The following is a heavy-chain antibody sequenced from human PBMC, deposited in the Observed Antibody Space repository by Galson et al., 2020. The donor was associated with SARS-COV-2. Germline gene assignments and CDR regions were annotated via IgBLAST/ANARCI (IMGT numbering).Heavy chain of an antibody. CDR1: GGSISSYI. V-gene: IGHV4-59*08. CDR2: ITYSGNT. J-gene: IGHJ4*02. D-gene: IGHD2-2*01. CDR3: ARQVPASGTVFEY. Sequence: SETLSLTYIVSGGSISSYIWSWIRQPPGKGLEWIGYITYSGNTHYSPPLESRVTISLDASKNQFSLKLSSVTAADTAVYYCARQVPASGTVFEYWGRGTLVTVSS.